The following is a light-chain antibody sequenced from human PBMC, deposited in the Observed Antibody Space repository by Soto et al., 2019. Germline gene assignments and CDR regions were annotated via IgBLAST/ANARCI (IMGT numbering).Light chain of an antibody. Sequence: EIVLTQSPATLSLSPGERATFSCRASQSVSSYLAWFQQKPGQAPRLLIYDASHRATGIAARFSGSGSRTDFTLTISSREPEDFGVYYCQQHTNWPPSITFGQGTRLEIK. CDR3: QQHTNWPPSIT. V-gene: IGKV3-11*01. CDR1: QSVSSY. J-gene: IGKJ5*01. CDR2: DAS.